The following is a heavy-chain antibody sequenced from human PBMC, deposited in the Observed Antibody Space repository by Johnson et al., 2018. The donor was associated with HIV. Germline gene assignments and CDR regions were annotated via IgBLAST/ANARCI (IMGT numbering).Heavy chain of an antibody. D-gene: IGHD1-26*01. CDR1: GFTFDDYA. CDR3: AKDGFPSASFLWAQCPLSWRWEIMSGDS. CDR2: ISWNSGSI. J-gene: IGHJ5*01. Sequence: VQLVESGGGLVQPGRSLRLSCAASGFTFDDYAMHWVRQVPGKGLEWVSGISWNSGSIGYADSVKGRFTISRDNAKNSLYLQMNSLRAEDTALYYCAKDGFPSASFLWAQCPLSWRWEIMSGDSW. V-gene: IGHV3-9*01.